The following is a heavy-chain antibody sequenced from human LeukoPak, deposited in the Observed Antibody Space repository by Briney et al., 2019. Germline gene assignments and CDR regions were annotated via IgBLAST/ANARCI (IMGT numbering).Heavy chain of an antibody. Sequence: PSETLSLTCTVSGGSISSSSYYRGWIRQPPGKGLEWTGSIYYSGSTYYNPSLKSRATISVDTSKNQFSLKLSSVTAADTAVYYCARLPEYSSSLIDYWGQGTLVTVSS. V-gene: IGHV4-39*01. CDR2: IYYSGST. CDR3: ARLPEYSSSLIDY. D-gene: IGHD6-6*01. J-gene: IGHJ4*02. CDR1: GGSISSSSYY.